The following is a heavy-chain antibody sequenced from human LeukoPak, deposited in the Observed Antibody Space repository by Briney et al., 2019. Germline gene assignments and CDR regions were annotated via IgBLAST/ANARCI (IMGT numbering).Heavy chain of an antibody. CDR3: ARDPGYCSGGSCQYYYYYMDV. J-gene: IGHJ6*03. CDR1: GFTFSNYW. Sequence: GGSLRLSCAASGFTFSNYWMSWVRQAPGKGLEWVANIKQDGSEKYYVDSVKGRFTISRDNAKNSLYLQMNSLRAEDTAVYYCARDPGYCSGGSCQYYYYYMDVWGKGTTVTVSS. CDR2: IKQDGSEK. D-gene: IGHD2-15*01. V-gene: IGHV3-7*01.